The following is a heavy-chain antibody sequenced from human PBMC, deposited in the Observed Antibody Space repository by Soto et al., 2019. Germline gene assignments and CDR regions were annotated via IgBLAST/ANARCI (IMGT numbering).Heavy chain of an antibody. J-gene: IGHJ3*02. Sequence: ASVKVSCKASGYTFTSYDINWVRQATGQGLEWMGWMNPNSGNTGYAQKFQGRVTMTRNTSISTAYMKLSSLRSEDTAVYYCASCGTSCYGGYDAFDIWGQGTMVTVSS. CDR2: MNPNSGNT. V-gene: IGHV1-8*01. D-gene: IGHD2-2*01. CDR1: GYTFTSYD. CDR3: ASCGTSCYGGYDAFDI.